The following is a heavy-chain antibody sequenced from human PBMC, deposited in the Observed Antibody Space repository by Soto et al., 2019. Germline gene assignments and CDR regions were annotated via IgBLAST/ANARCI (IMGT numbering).Heavy chain of an antibody. J-gene: IGHJ4*02. D-gene: IGHD2-15*01. CDR1: GFTFSSYG. V-gene: IGHV3-30*18. CDR2: ISYDGSNK. CDR3: AKDRSVVVVAAALGY. Sequence: QVQLVESGGGVVQPGRSLRLSCAASGFTFSSYGMHWVRQAPGKGLEWVAVISYDGSNKYYADSVKGRFTISRDNSKNTLYRQMTSLRAEDTAVYYCAKDRSVVVVAAALGYWGQGTLVTVSS.